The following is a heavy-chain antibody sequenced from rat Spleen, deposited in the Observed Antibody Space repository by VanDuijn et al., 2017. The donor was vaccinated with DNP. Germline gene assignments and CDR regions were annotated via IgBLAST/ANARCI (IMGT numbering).Heavy chain of an antibody. D-gene: IGHD1-12*02. J-gene: IGHJ4*01. CDR1: GFTFSDYA. CDR2: IIYDGSST. CDR3: AREGDYYDGSYVDALDA. V-gene: IGHV5-17*01. Sequence: EVQLVESGGGLVQPGNSLKLSCAASGFTFSDYAMAWVRQSPKKGLEWVATIIYDGSSTYYRDSVRGRFTISRDYARSTLYLQMDSLRSEDTATYYCAREGDYYDGSYVDALDAWGQGTSVTVSS.